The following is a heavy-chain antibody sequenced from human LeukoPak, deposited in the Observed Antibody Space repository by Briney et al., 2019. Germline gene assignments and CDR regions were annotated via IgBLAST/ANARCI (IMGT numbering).Heavy chain of an antibody. D-gene: IGHD2-15*01. J-gene: IGHJ6*02. CDR3: ARDPWQLPSNIYYYYGMDV. V-gene: IGHV3-64*01. Sequence: GGSLRLSCAASGFTFSSYAMHWVRQAPGKGLEYVSAISSNGGSTYYANSVKGRFTISRDNSKNTLYLQMGSLRAEDMAVYNCARDPWQLPSNIYYYYGMDVWGQGTTVTVSS. CDR2: ISSNGGST. CDR1: GFTFSSYA.